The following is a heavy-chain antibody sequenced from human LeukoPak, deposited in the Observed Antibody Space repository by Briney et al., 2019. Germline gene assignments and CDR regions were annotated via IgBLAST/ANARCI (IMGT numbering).Heavy chain of an antibody. V-gene: IGHV4-4*02. D-gene: IGHD6-13*01. J-gene: IGHJ5*02. CDR1: GDSISSSNW. CDR2: IYHSGST. CDR3: ARSPITAAGVNWFGP. Sequence: SGTLSLTCAVSGDSISSSNWWSWVRQPPGKGLEWIGEIYHSGSTNYNPSLKSRITISVDKSNNQFSLKLTSVTAADTAMYYCARSPITAAGVNWFGPWGQGTLVTVSS.